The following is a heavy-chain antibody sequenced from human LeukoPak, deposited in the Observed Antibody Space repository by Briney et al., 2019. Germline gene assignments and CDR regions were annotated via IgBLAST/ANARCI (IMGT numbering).Heavy chain of an antibody. J-gene: IGHJ4*02. CDR2: IRTVTSSI. CDR3: AREGLPSGATKIFDY. CDR1: GFTFSSYS. D-gene: IGHD2-15*01. V-gene: IGHV3-21*01. Sequence: PGGSLRLSCAVSGFTFSSYSMHWVRQAPGKGREWVSCIRTVTSSIYYADAVKGRFTGSRDNPKNSFSLEMNSLRAEDTAVYYCAREGLPSGATKIFDYWGRGTLVAVSS.